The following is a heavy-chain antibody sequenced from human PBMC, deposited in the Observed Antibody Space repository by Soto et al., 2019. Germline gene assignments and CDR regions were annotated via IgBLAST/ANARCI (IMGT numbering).Heavy chain of an antibody. CDR2: IKQDGSEK. CDR1: GFTFSSYW. V-gene: IGHV3-7*01. J-gene: IGHJ6*02. CDR3: ARSFATVTTRASGMDV. D-gene: IGHD4-17*01. Sequence: EVQLVESGGGLVQPGGSLRLSCAASGFTFSSYWMSWVRQAPGKGLEWVANIKQDGSEKYYVDSVKGRFTISRDNAKNSLYLQMNGLRAEDTAVYYCARSFATVTTRASGMDVWGQGTTVTVSS.